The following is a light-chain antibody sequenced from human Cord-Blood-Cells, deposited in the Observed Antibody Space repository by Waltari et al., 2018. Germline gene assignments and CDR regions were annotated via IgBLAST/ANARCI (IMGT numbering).Light chain of an antibody. CDR2: EGS. CDR3: CSYAGSSTV. J-gene: IGLJ3*02. CDR1: SSDVGSYNL. Sequence: QSALTQPASVSGSPGQSITISCTGTSSDVGSYNLVSWYQQHPGKAPKLMIYEGSKRPSGVSKRFSGSNSGNTASLTISGLQAEDEADYYCCSYAGSSTVFGGGTKLTVL. V-gene: IGLV2-23*01.